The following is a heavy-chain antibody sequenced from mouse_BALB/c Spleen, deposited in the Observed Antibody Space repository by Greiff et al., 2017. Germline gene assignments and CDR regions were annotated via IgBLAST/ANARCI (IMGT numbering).Heavy chain of an antibody. Sequence: VTLKVSGAELVKPGASVKLSCTASGFNIKDTYMHWVKQRPEQGLEWIGRIDPANGNTKYDPKFQGKATITADTSSNTAYLQLSSLTSEDTAVYYCASGYYGSSLDYWGQGTTLTVSA. CDR3: ASGYYGSSLDY. J-gene: IGHJ2*01. CDR2: IDPANGNT. D-gene: IGHD1-1*01. CDR1: GFNIKDTY. V-gene: IGHV14-3*02.